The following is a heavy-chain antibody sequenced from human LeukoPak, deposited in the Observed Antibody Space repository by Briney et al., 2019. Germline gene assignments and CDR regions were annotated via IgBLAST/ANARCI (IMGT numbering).Heavy chain of an antibody. CDR2: ISSSISYI. Sequence: GGSLRLSCTASGFTSSSYSMKWVRQAPVKGRAGVSSISSSISYIYYADSVKGRFTISRDNAKNSLYLQMNSLRAEDTAVYYCARDMGYYDSSGSFDYWGQGTLVTVSS. J-gene: IGHJ4*02. D-gene: IGHD3-22*01. V-gene: IGHV3-21*01. CDR3: ARDMGYYDSSGSFDY. CDR1: GFTSSSYS.